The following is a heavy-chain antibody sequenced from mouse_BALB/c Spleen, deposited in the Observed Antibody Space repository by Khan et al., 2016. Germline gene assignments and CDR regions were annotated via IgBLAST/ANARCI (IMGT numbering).Heavy chain of an antibody. V-gene: IGHV1S56*01. Sequence: QVQLQQPGPELVKPGASVRISCKASGYTFPTFYIHWLKQRPGQGLEWIGWIYPGNVNTKYNEKFKDKATLTADKSSSTAYMQLSSLTSEDSAVYFRALGYHEWYFDGWGAGTAFTVSS. CDR2: IYPGNVNT. J-gene: IGHJ1*01. D-gene: IGHD4-1*01. CDR1: GYTFPTFY. CDR3: ALGYHEWYFDG.